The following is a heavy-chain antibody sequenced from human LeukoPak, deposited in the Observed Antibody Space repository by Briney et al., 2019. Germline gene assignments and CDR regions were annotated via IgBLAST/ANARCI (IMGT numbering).Heavy chain of an antibody. V-gene: IGHV3-23*01. D-gene: IGHD3-9*01. J-gene: IGHJ6*03. Sequence: GGSLRFSCAASGFTFNNYGMSWVRKAPGKGLEWVSAISGSCGSTYYADSVKGRFTISRDNSKNTLYLQMNRLRAEDTAVYYCAKDGGEYYDILTGYYPRLYYMDVWGKGTTVTISS. CDR2: ISGSCGST. CDR3: AKDGGEYYDILTGYYPRLYYMDV. CDR1: GFTFNNYG.